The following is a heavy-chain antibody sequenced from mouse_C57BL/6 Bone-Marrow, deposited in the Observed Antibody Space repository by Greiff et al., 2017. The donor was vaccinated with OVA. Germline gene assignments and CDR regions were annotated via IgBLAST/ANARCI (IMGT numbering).Heavy chain of an antibody. Sequence: QVQLQQPGAELVRPGSSVKLSCKASGYTFTSYWMHWVKQRPIQGLEWIGNIDPSDSETHYNQKFKDKATLTVDKSSSTAYMQLSSLTSEGSAVYYCARHDYDDGFAYWGQGTLVTVSA. CDR3: ARHDYDDGFAY. V-gene: IGHV1-52*01. CDR2: IDPSDSET. CDR1: GYTFTSYW. D-gene: IGHD2-4*01. J-gene: IGHJ3*01.